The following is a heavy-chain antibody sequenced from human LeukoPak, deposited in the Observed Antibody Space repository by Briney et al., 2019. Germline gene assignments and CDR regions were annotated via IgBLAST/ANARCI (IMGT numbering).Heavy chain of an antibody. CDR2: INHNGNVN. CDR1: GFTFSSYW. Sequence: GGSLRLSCAASGFTFSSYWMNWARQAPGKGLEWVASINHNGNVNYYVDSVTGRFTISRDNAKNSLYLQMNSLSAEDTAMYYCARDGGWHRFDYWGQGTLVIVSS. CDR3: ARDGGWHRFDY. V-gene: IGHV3-7*03. D-gene: IGHD6-19*01. J-gene: IGHJ4*02.